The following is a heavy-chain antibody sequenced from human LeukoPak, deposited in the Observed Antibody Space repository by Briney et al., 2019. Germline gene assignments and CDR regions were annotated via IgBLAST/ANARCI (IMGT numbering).Heavy chain of an antibody. V-gene: IGHV4-30-4*08. J-gene: IGHJ5*02. Sequence: PSQTLSLTCTVSGGSVTSGDYYWSWIRQPPEKGLEWIGYIFYSGSPYYNPSLKSRVTISIDTSKNQFSLKLSSVTAADTAVYYCARDVITIFGVVTRPWGQGTLVTVSS. D-gene: IGHD3-3*01. CDR3: ARDVITIFGVVTRP. CDR1: GGSVTSGDYY. CDR2: IFYSGSP.